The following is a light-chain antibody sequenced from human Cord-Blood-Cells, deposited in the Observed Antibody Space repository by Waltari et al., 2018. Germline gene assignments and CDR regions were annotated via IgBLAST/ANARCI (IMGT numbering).Light chain of an antibody. Sequence: QSALTHPASVSGSPGQSIPIPCTEPSSDVGGNNYVSGYQQHPGKAPKLRIYDVSNRPSGVSNRFSGSKSGNTASLTISGLQAEDEADYYCSSYTSSSTLYVFGTGTKVTVL. CDR3: SSYTSSSTLYV. CDR1: SSDVGGNNY. J-gene: IGLJ1*01. V-gene: IGLV2-14*01. CDR2: DVS.